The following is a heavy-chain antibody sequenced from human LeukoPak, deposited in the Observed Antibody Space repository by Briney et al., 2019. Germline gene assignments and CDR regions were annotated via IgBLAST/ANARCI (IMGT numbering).Heavy chain of an antibody. CDR2: ISASGGTT. J-gene: IGHJ4*02. Sequence: GGSLRLSCVASGFTFTKCAMSWVRQAPGKGLEWVSSISASGGTTYYADSVKGRFTVSRDNSKNTLSLHMNSLRAEDTAVYYCAKTSSLWDYWGQGTLVTVSS. CDR3: AKTSSLWDY. D-gene: IGHD2-15*01. V-gene: IGHV3-23*01. CDR1: GFTFTKCA.